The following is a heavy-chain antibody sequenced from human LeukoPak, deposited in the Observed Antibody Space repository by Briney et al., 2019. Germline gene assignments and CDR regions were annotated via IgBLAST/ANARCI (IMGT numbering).Heavy chain of an antibody. Sequence: SQTLSLTCVVSGDSVSSKNGSWNWIRQSPSRGLEWLGRTYYRSKWYNDYAESMEGRMAISQDTSKNQYSLHLNSVTPDDTAVYYCARDFGTTGWHTFDYWGQGTLVTVSS. CDR3: ARDFGTTGWHTFDY. J-gene: IGHJ4*02. D-gene: IGHD6-19*01. CDR1: GDSVSSKNGS. V-gene: IGHV6-1*01. CDR2: TYYRSKWYN.